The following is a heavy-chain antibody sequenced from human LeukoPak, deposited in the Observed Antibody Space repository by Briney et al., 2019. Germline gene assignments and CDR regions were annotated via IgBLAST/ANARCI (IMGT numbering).Heavy chain of an antibody. CDR2: IYYSGST. CDR1: GGSISSGGYY. Sequence: PSQTLSLTCTVSGGSISSGGYYWSWIRQHPGKGLEWIGYIYYSGSTYYNPSLKSRVTISVDTSKNQFSLKLSSVTAADTAVYYCARDQDDFWSGPSYGMDVWGQGTTVTVSS. J-gene: IGHJ6*02. D-gene: IGHD3-3*01. CDR3: ARDQDDFWSGPSYGMDV. V-gene: IGHV4-31*03.